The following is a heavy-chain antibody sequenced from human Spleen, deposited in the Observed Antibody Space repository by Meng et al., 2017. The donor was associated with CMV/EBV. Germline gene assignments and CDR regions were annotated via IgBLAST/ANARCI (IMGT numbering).Heavy chain of an antibody. D-gene: IGHD1-26*01. CDR3: TRGRATGLHNPFDY. V-gene: IGHV3-33*01. CDR1: GFTFSSYG. J-gene: IGHJ4*02. Sequence: GESLKISCAASGFTFSSYGMHWVRQAPGKGLEWVAVIWYDGSNKYYADSVKGRFTISRDNSKNTLYLQMNSLRAEDTAVYYCTRGRATGLHNPFDYWGQGTLVTVSS. CDR2: IWYDGSNK.